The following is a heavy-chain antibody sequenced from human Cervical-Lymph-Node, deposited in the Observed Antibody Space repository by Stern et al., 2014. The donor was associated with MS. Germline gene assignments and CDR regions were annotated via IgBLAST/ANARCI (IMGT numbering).Heavy chain of an antibody. V-gene: IGHV4-61*01. D-gene: IGHD1-1*01. CDR3: ARGSGTSFY. J-gene: IGHJ4*02. CDR1: GGSVSGDSYY. CDR2: IYYSGTT. Sequence: QVQLQESGPGLVKPSETLSLTCTVSGGSVSGDSYYWSWIRQPPGKGLEWIGHIYYSGTTNYNPTLKSRVTISADTSRNQFSLNLTSVTAADAAVYYCARGSGTSFYWGQGTLVTVSS.